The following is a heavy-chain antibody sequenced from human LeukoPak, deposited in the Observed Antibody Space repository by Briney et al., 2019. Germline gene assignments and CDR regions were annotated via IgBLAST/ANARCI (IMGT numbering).Heavy chain of an antibody. CDR2: IYTSGST. J-gene: IGHJ5*02. D-gene: IGHD3-16*01. CDR3: ARVSWPGRGSRFDP. CDR1: GNSISSGDNY. V-gene: IGHV4-61*02. Sequence: SQTLSLTCTVSGNSISSGDNYWSWIRQPAGKGLEWIGRIYTSGSTNYNPSLNSRVTISVDTSKNQFSLKLTSVTAADTAVYYCARVSWPGRGSRFDPWGQGTLVTVSS.